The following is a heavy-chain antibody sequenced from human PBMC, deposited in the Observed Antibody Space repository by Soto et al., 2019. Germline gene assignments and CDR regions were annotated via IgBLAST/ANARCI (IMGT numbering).Heavy chain of an antibody. CDR3: ARNTLSAAGSDNYGLDA. CDR2: ISGSGFTI. V-gene: IGHV3-11*01. Sequence: QVQLVESGGDLVEPGGSLRLSCATSGFTFSDHYMSWIRQAPGKGLAWVAYISGSGFTIYNADSVKGRFTISRDNAKNSVYLQMDSLRAEDTAMYYCARNTLSAAGSDNYGLDAWGRGTTVAVSS. D-gene: IGHD6-13*01. J-gene: IGHJ6*02. CDR1: GFTFSDHY.